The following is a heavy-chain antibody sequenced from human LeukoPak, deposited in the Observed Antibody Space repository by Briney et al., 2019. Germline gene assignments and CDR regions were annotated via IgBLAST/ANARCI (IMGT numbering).Heavy chain of an antibody. CDR1: GFTVSSNY. CDR2: ITASGTAM. Sequence: QAGGSLRLSCAASGFTVSSNYMTWVRQAPGKGLEWVSHITASGTAMFYADSVKGRFTISRDNAKNSLYLQMNSLRDEDTAVYYCASSGSYRFDYWGQGTLVTVSS. V-gene: IGHV3-48*02. J-gene: IGHJ4*02. CDR3: ASSGSYRFDY. D-gene: IGHD1-26*01.